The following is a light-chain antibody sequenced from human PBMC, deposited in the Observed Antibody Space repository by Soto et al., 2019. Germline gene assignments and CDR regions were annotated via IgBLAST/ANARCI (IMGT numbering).Light chain of an antibody. CDR1: QSVSNY. CDR2: DAS. CDR3: QQRNFRPEIT. V-gene: IGKV3-11*01. Sequence: EIVLTQSPATLSLSPGERATLSCRASQSVSNYLAWYQQKPGQAPRLLIFDASNRATDIPPRFSGSGSGTDFSLTISSLEPEDSAIYYCQQRNFRPEITFGGGTKVEI. J-gene: IGKJ4*01.